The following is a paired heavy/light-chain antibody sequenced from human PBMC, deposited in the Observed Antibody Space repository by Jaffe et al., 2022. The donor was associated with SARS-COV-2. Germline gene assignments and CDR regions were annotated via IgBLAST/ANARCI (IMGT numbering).Heavy chain of an antibody. CDR1: GFTFSSYR. CDR3: TRDFNGLGR. Sequence: EVQLVESGGGLVQPGGSLRLSCAASGFTFSSYRMHWVRQAPGKGLVWVSLISNDGSNTNYADSVKGRFTISRDNAKNTLYLQMNSLRAEDTAVYYCTRDFNGLGRWGQGTVVTVSS. D-gene: IGHD7-27*01. J-gene: IGHJ4*02. V-gene: IGHV3-74*01. CDR2: ISNDGSNT.
Light chain of an antibody. CDR3: CSYAGTFLV. J-gene: IGLJ2*01. CDR2: DVS. CDR1: SSDVGGYNY. V-gene: IGLV2-11*01. Sequence: QSALTQPRSVSGSPGQSVAISCTGTSSDVGGYNYVSWYQKLPGKAPKPVIYDVSQRPSGVPDRFSGSKSGNTASLTISGLQAEDEADYYCCSYAGTFLVFGGGTKLTVL.